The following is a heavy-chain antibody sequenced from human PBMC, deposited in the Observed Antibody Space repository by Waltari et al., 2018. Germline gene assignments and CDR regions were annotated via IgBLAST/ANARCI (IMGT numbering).Heavy chain of an antibody. V-gene: IGHV3-23*01. CDR3: AKDGKSEQLEHYYYYGMDV. Sequence: LVQPGGSLRLSCAASGFTFSSYAMSWVRQAPGKGLEWVSAISGSGGSTYYADSVKGRFTISRDNSKNTLYLQMNSLRAEDTAVYYCAKDGKSEQLEHYYYYGMDVWGQGTTVTVSS. CDR1: GFTFSSYA. CDR2: ISGSGGST. J-gene: IGHJ6*02. D-gene: IGHD6-6*01.